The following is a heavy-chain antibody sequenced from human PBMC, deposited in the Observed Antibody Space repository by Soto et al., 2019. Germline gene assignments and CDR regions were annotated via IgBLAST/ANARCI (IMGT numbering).Heavy chain of an antibody. J-gene: IGHJ3*02. Sequence: QVHLVKSGAEVKKPGSSVKVSGKASGGTFTSYTISWVRQAPGQGLEWMGGIIPILGIANYAQKFQARVKITADKSTSSAYMELSSLRSEDTAVYYCRRTSCYSCAFDIWGQGTMVTVSS. CDR1: GGTFTSYT. V-gene: IGHV1-69*02. CDR2: IIPILGIA. D-gene: IGHD2-2*01. CDR3: RRTSCYSCAFDI.